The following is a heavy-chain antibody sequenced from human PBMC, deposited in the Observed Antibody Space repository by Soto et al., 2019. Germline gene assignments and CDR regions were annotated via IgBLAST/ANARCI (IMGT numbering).Heavy chain of an antibody. CDR3: ARNPYDSSGYYFPSFDY. V-gene: IGHV1-3*01. CDR1: GYTFTSYA. J-gene: IGHJ4*02. CDR2: INAGNGNT. Sequence: GASVKVSCKASGYTFTSYAMHWVRQAPGQRLEWMGWINAGNGNTKYSQKFQGRVTITRDTSASTAYMELSSLRSEDTAVYYCARNPYDSSGYYFPSFDYWGQGTLVTVSS. D-gene: IGHD3-22*01.